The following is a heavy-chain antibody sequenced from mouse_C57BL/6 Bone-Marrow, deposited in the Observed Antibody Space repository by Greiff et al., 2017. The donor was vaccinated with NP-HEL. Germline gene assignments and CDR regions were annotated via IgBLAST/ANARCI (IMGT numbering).Heavy chain of an antibody. D-gene: IGHD2-4*01. CDR2: INPNNGGT. V-gene: IGHV1-26*01. Sequence: EVQLQQSGPELVKPGASVKISCKASGYTFTDYYMNWVKQSHGKSLEWIGDINPNNGGTSYNQKFKGKAKLTVDKSSSQAYMELRSLTSEDSSVYYCARSGGLAMDYWGQGTSVTVSS. CDR1: GYTFTDYY. J-gene: IGHJ4*01. CDR3: ARSGGLAMDY.